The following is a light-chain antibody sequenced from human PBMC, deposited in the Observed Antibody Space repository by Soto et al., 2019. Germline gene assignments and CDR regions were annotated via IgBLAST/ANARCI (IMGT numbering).Light chain of an antibody. CDR1: QGISSY. V-gene: IGKV1-39*01. CDR3: QQSYSTPPT. Sequence: DIQLTQSPSFLSASVGDRVTITCRASQGISSYLAWYQQKPGKAPKLLIYAASSLQSGFPSRFSGSGSGTDFTLTISSLQPEDFATYYCQQSYSTPPTFGQGTKVDIK. J-gene: IGKJ1*01. CDR2: AAS.